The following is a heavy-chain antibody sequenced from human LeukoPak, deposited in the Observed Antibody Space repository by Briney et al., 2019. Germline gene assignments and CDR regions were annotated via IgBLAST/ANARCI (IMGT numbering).Heavy chain of an antibody. Sequence: ASVNVSCKASVDAFTIYAISWVRRATGQGLKWMGGSIPIFGTVNYAQKFQCRVRSTADYSTSSASMEPSSLRSEYTAVYYSARMTRSMTTMSYYFGMDVWGQGTTVTVSS. D-gene: IGHD4-11*01. CDR1: VDAFTIYA. V-gene: IGHV1-69*01. J-gene: IGHJ6*02. CDR3: ARMTRSMTTMSYYFGMDV. CDR2: SIPIFGTV.